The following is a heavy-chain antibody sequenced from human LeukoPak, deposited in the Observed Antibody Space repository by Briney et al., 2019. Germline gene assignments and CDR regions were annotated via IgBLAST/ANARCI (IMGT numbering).Heavy chain of an antibody. J-gene: IGHJ4*02. CDR2: IYHSGST. CDR1: GGSFSGYY. V-gene: IGHV4-34*01. D-gene: IGHD3-22*01. CDR3: ARAHPYYDSSGYYYPFDY. Sequence: SETLSLTCAVYGGSFSGYYWSWIRQPPGKGLEWIGEIYHSGSTNYNPSLKSRVTISVDKSKNQFSLKLSSVTAADTAVYYCARAHPYYDSSGYYYPFDYWGQGTPVTVSS.